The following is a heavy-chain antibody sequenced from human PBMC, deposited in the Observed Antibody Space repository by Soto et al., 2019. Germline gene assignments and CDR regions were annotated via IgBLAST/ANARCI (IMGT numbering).Heavy chain of an antibody. CDR2: ISSGGGST. CDR3: AKAGAGREFDY. Sequence: EVQLLESGGGLVQPGGSLRLSCAASGFPFSSYAMSWVRQAPGMGLEWVSTISSGGGSTYYADSVKGLFTISRDNSKNTRSLQKNSLGAEDTAVYYCAKAGAGREFDYWGQGTLVTVSS. J-gene: IGHJ4*02. D-gene: IGHD6-13*01. V-gene: IGHV3-23*01. CDR1: GFPFSSYA.